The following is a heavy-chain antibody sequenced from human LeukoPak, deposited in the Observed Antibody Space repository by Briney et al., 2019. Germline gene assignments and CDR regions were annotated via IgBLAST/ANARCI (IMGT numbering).Heavy chain of an antibody. CDR2: IRSKAYGGTT. CDR3: TRDGDCSSTSCYWFDP. D-gene: IGHD2-2*01. CDR1: GFTFGDYA. Sequence: TGGSLRLSCTASGFTFGDYAMSWFRQAPGKGLEWVGFIRSKAYGGTTEYAASVKGRFTISRDDSKSIAYLQMNSLKTEDTAVYYCTRDGDCSSTSCYWFDPWGQGTLVTVS. V-gene: IGHV3-49*03. J-gene: IGHJ5*02.